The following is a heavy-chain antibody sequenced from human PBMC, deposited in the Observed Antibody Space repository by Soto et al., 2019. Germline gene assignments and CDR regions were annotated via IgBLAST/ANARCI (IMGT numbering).Heavy chain of an antibody. CDR2: IITFFGAA. CDR3: ARGGKERFRGSGMDV. Sequence: QVQLVQSGAEVRQPGSSVRVSCKASGDRFNTYAFNWVRQAPGQGLEWLGGIITFFGAAMYAQKFQGRVTITADEFMTTAYMELSSLTSEDTAVYYCARGGKERFRGSGMDVWGQGNTVTVSS. V-gene: IGHV1-69*01. J-gene: IGHJ6*02. CDR1: GDRFNTYA. D-gene: IGHD1-1*01.